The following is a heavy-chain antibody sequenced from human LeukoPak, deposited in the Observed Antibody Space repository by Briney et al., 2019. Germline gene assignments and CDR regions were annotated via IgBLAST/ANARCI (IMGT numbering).Heavy chain of an antibody. Sequence: SQTLSLTCTVSGGSISSGGYYWSWIRQPPGKGLEWIGYIYHSGSTYYNPSLKSRVTISVDRSKNQFSLKLSSVTAADTAVYYCARLDLSLVPAAAFDIWGQGTMVTVSS. CDR2: IYHSGST. J-gene: IGHJ3*02. CDR3: ARLDLSLVPAAAFDI. CDR1: GGSISSGGYY. D-gene: IGHD2-2*01. V-gene: IGHV4-30-2*01.